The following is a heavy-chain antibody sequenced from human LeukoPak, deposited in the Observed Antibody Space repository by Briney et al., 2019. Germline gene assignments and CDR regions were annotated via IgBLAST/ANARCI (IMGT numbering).Heavy chain of an antibody. CDR1: GFTFSSYE. Sequence: GGSLRLSCAASGFTFSSYEMNWVRQAPGKGLEWVSYISSSGSTIYYADSVKGRFTISRDNAKNSLYLQINSLRAEDTAVYYCARSGDYEDNYWGQGTLVTVSS. V-gene: IGHV3-48*03. CDR3: ARSGDYEDNY. J-gene: IGHJ4*02. CDR2: ISSSGSTI. D-gene: IGHD4-17*01.